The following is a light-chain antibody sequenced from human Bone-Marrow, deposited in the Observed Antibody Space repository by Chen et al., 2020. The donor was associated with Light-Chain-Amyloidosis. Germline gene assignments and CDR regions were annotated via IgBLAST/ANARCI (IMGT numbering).Light chain of an antibody. J-gene: IGKJ4*01. CDR3: KQDGTSPLT. V-gene: IGKV3-20*01. CDR1: QTISSNY. Sequence: EIVLTQSPGTLSLSPGEGANLSCRASQTISSNYLTWYQQKFGQAPRLLIYGSSSRATGIPDRVTGSGSVTDFTLTINRLETEDFAMYYCKQDGTSPLTFGGGTKVEI. CDR2: GSS.